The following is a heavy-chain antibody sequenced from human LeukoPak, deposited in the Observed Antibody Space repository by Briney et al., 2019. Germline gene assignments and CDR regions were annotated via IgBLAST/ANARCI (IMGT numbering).Heavy chain of an antibody. V-gene: IGHV3-33*08. J-gene: IGHJ6*02. CDR1: GFTFSSYA. D-gene: IGHD1-7*01. CDR2: IWYDGGNK. Sequence: GSLRLSCAASGFTFSSYAMHWVRQAPGKGLEWVAVIWYDGGNKYYADSVKGRFTISRDNSKNTLYLQMNSLRAEDTAVYYCARGGGTTWPYYYYGMDVWGQGTTVTVSS. CDR3: ARGGGTTWPYYYYGMDV.